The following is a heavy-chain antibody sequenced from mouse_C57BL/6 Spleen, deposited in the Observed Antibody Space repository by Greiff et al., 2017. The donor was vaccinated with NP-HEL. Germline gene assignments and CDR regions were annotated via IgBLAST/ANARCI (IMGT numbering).Heavy chain of an antibody. CDR2: IYPGSGST. V-gene: IGHV1-55*01. CDR3: ARLSYGSTDYYAMDY. CDR1: GYTFTSYW. Sequence: QVQLQQPGAELVKPGASVKMSCKASGYTFTSYWITWVKQRPGQGLEWIGDIYPGSGSTNYNEKFKSKATLTVDTSSSTAYMQLSSLTSEDSAVYYWARLSYGSTDYYAMDYWGQGTSVTVSS. J-gene: IGHJ4*01. D-gene: IGHD1-1*01.